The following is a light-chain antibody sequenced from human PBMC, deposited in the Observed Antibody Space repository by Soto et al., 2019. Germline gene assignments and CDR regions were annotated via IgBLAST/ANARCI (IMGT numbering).Light chain of an antibody. Sequence: QSVLTQPASVSGSPGQSITISCTGTSSDIGYYNYVSWYQQHPGKAPKLMIYDVSNRPSGVSNRFSGSKSANTASLTISGLQAEDEADYHCSSYTTSSTVVFGTGTQLTVL. V-gene: IGLV2-14*03. CDR2: DVS. CDR3: SSYTTSSTVV. CDR1: SSDIGYYNY. J-gene: IGLJ1*01.